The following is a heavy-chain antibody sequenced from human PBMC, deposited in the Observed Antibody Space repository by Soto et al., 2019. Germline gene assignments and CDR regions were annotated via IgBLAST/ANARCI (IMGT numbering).Heavy chain of an antibody. CDR3: AKEGAYYYYYGMDV. CDR1: GFTFSSYG. CDR2: ISYDGSNK. J-gene: IGHJ6*02. Sequence: QVQLVESGGGVVQPGRSLRLSCAASGFTFSSYGMHWVRQAPGKGLEWVAVISYDGSNKYYADSVKGRFTISRDNSKNTLYLQMNSLRAEDTAVYYCAKEGAYYYYYGMDVWGQGTTVTVSS. V-gene: IGHV3-30*18.